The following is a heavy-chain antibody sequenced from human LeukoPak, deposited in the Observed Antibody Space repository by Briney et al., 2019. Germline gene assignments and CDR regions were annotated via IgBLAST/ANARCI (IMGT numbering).Heavy chain of an antibody. Sequence: PSETLSLTCTVSGDSISSGNYWGWIRQPPGKGLEWIGYIYHSGSTDYNPSIKSRVTISVDTSKSQFSLKLTSVTAADTAVYYCATLTTVVTAYYFDYWGQGTLVTVSS. CDR3: ATLTTVVTAYYFDY. D-gene: IGHD4-23*01. CDR1: GDSISSGNY. J-gene: IGHJ4*02. V-gene: IGHV4-38-2*02. CDR2: IYHSGST.